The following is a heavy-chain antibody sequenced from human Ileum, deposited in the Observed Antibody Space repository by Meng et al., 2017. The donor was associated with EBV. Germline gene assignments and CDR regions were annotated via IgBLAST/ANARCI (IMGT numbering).Heavy chain of an antibody. V-gene: IGHV4-34*12. CDR1: GGALRGAY. J-gene: IGHJ4*02. CDR3: ARRPTGIDY. Sequence: GRLQQRGAGFLTPSGTLSPTCAVNGGALRGAYWKWIRQPPGKGLEWIGENIHGGSPSYDPSLKSRVTISIDTSKNQLSLMLSSVTAADTAVYYCARRPTGIDYWGQGTLVTVSS. CDR2: NIHGGSP. D-gene: IGHD2-8*02.